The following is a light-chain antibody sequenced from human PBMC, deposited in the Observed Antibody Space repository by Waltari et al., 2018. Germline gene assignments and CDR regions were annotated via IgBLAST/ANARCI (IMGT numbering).Light chain of an antibody. CDR3: NSYTTKGTLVV. J-gene: IGLJ3*02. V-gene: IGLV2-14*03. CDR2: DVS. CDR1: ASDIGKHHF. Sequence: QSALTHPPSVSASPGQSLPISCTGPASDIGKHHFVPCYRQHPGKAPPLVIYDVSRRPSDISPRFSGSKSGTTASLTIFGLQPEDEADYYCNSYTTKGTLVVFGGGTKLTVL.